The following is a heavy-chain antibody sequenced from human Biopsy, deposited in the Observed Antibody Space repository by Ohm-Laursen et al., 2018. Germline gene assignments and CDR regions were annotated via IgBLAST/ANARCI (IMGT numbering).Heavy chain of an antibody. D-gene: IGHD3-3*01. CDR3: ARTPRDSFWSGSYKRGLWFDP. CDR2: VYDSGST. Sequence: SDTLSLTCSASGDSISDSFHFWSWIRQPPGKGLEWIANVYDSGSTNYNPSLKSRVTISLDTSKNQFSLKLNSVTAADTAVYYCARTPRDSFWSGSYKRGLWFDPWGQGTLVIVSS. V-gene: IGHV4-61*01. J-gene: IGHJ5*02. CDR1: GDSISDSFHF.